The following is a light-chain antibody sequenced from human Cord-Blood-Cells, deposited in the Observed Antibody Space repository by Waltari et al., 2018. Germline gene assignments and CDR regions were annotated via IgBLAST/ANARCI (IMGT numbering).Light chain of an antibody. CDR1: SSDVGGYNY. Sequence: QSALTQPASVSGSPGQSITISCTGTSSDVGGYNYVSWYQQHPGKAPKLMIYDVSNRPAGGANRCSGSKAGNTASLTISGLQAEDEADYYGSSYTSSSTPVFGGGTKLTVL. CDR2: DVS. V-gene: IGLV2-14*01. CDR3: SSYTSSSTPV. J-gene: IGLJ2*01.